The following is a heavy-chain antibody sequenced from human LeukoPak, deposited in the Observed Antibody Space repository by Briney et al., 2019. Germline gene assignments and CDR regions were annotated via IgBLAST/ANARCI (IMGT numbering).Heavy chain of an antibody. D-gene: IGHD4-17*01. J-gene: IGHJ6*02. V-gene: IGHV3-23*01. CDR2: ISGSGGST. CDR3: ARELPRFYYGLDV. CDR1: GFTFSSYA. Sequence: PGGSLRLSCAASGFTFSSYAMSWVRQAPGKGLEWVSAISGSGGSTYYADSVKSRFTISRDNSKNTLYLQMNSLRVEDTAVYYCARELPRFYYGLDVWGQGTTVTVSS.